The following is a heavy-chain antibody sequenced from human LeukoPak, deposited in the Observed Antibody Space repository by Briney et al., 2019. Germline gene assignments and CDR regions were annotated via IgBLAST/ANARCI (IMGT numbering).Heavy chain of an antibody. Sequence: SETLSLTCTVSGGSISSGGYYWSWIRQHPGKGLEWIGYIYYSGSTYYNPSLKSRVTISVDTSKNQFSLKLSSVTAADTAVYYCARGIGDHRWKRYWYFDLWGRGTLVTVSS. V-gene: IGHV4-31*03. CDR1: GGSISSGGYY. CDR3: ARGIGDHRWKRYWYFDL. CDR2: IYYSGST. D-gene: IGHD3-16*01. J-gene: IGHJ2*01.